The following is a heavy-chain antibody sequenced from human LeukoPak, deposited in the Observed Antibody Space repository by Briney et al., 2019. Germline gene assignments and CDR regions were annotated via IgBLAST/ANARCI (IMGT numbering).Heavy chain of an antibody. Sequence: GGSLRLSCAASGFTFSSYGMHWVRQAPGKGLEWVSYISSSSSTIYYADSVKGRFTISRDNSKNTLYLQMNSLRVEDTAVYYCAKDQDGVVVVLLKDAFDIWGQGTMVTVSS. V-gene: IGHV3-48*01. D-gene: IGHD2-2*01. CDR3: AKDQDGVVVVLLKDAFDI. CDR1: GFTFSSYG. J-gene: IGHJ3*02. CDR2: ISSSSSTI.